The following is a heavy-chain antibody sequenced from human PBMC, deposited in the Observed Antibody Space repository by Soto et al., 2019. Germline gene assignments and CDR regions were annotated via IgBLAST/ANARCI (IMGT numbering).Heavy chain of an antibody. CDR1: GFIFSSYS. V-gene: IGHV3-21*01. CDR2: ISSSSNYI. Sequence: GGSLRLSXAASGFIFSSYSMNWVRQAPGKGLEWVSSISSSSNYIYYADSMKGRFTISRDNAKNLLYLQMNSLRAEDTAVYYCARDREGVGAGLFWGQGTMVTVSS. D-gene: IGHD1-26*01. J-gene: IGHJ3*01. CDR3: ARDREGVGAGLF.